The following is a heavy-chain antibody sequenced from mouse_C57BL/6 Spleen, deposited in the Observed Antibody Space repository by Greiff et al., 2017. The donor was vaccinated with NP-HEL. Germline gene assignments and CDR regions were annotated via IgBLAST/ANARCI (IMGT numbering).Heavy chain of an antibody. CDR2: IDPSDSYT. CDR3: ARSGGSSHWYFDV. D-gene: IGHD1-1*01. Sequence: QVQLQQPGAELVKPGASVKLSCKASGYTFTSYWMQWVKQRPGQGLEWIGEIDPSDSYTNYNQKFKGKATLPVDTTCRTAYILLSSLTSEDSAVYYCARSGGSSHWYFDVWGTGTTVTVSS. V-gene: IGHV1-50*01. J-gene: IGHJ1*03. CDR1: GYTFTSYW.